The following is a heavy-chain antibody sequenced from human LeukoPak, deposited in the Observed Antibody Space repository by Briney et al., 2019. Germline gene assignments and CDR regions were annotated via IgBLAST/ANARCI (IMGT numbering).Heavy chain of an antibody. V-gene: IGHV4-59*01. CDR3: AREGSGYPFDY. CDR2: IYYSGST. D-gene: IGHD3-22*01. CDR1: GGSISNYF. J-gene: IGHJ4*02. Sequence: PSETLSLTCAVFGGSISNYFWSWIRQPPGKGLEWIGYIYYSGSTNYNPSLTSRGTISVDTSKNQFSLKLSSVTAADTAVYYCAREGSGYPFDYWGQGTLVTVSS.